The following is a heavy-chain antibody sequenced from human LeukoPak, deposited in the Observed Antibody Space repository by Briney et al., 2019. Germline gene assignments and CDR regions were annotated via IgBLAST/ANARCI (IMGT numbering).Heavy chain of an antibody. Sequence: TGGSLRLSCAASGFTFSSYAMHWVRQAPGKGLEWVAVISYDGSNKYYADSVKGRFTISRDNSKNTLYLQMNSLRAEDTAVYYCARSDYGDNFDYWGQGTLVTVSS. CDR3: ARSDYGDNFDY. V-gene: IGHV3-30-3*01. CDR2: ISYDGSNK. J-gene: IGHJ4*02. D-gene: IGHD4-17*01. CDR1: GFTFSSYA.